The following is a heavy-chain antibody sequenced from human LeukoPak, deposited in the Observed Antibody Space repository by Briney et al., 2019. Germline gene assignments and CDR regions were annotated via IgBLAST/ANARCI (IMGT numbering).Heavy chain of an antibody. CDR2: ISGSGGST. D-gene: IGHD3-9*01. V-gene: IGHV3-23*01. CDR1: GFTFSSYA. Sequence: PGGSLRLSCAASGFTFSSYAMSWVRQAPGKGLEWVSAISGSGGSTYYADSVKGRFTISRDNSKNTLYLQMNSLRAEDTAVYYCAKAPLGAHDIQNYFDYWGQGTLVTVSS. CDR3: AKAPLGAHDIQNYFDY. J-gene: IGHJ4*02.